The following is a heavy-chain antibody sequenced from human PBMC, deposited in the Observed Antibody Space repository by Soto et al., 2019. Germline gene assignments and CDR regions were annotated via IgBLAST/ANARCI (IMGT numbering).Heavy chain of an antibody. V-gene: IGHV4-34*01. J-gene: IGHJ5*02. D-gene: IGHD2-15*01. CDR2: INHSGST. CDR1: GGSFSGYY. Sequence: QVQLQQWGAGLLKPSETLSLTCAVYGGSFSGYYWSWIRQPPGKGLEWIGEINHSGSTNYNPSLKSRVTISVDTSKNQFSLKLSSVTAADTAVYYCARGFVVMVAATRVWFDPWGQGTLVTVSS. CDR3: ARGFVVMVAATRVWFDP.